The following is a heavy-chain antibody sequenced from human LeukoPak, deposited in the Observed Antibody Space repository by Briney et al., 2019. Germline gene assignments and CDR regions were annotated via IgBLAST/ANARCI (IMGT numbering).Heavy chain of an antibody. Sequence: ASVKVSCKASGGTFSSYAISWVRQAPGQGLEWMGRIISIFGTANYAQKFQGRVTITTDESTSTAYMELSSLRSEDTAVYYCARDSAALIVVATDDAFDIWGQGTMVTVSS. CDR3: ARDSAALIVVATDDAFDI. CDR2: IISIFGTA. D-gene: IGHD3-22*01. J-gene: IGHJ3*02. CDR1: GGTFSSYA. V-gene: IGHV1-69*05.